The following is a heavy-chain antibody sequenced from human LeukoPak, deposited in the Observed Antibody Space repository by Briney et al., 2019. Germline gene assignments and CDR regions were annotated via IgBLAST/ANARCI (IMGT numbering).Heavy chain of an antibody. V-gene: IGHV1-18*01. CDR2: ISAYNGNT. D-gene: IGHD3-22*01. Sequence: ASVKVSCKASGYTFTSYGVSWVRQAPGQGLEWMGWISAYNGNTNYAQKLQGRVTMTTDTSTSTAYMELRSLRSEDTAVYYCARGRTMIVVATLDYWGQGTLVTVSS. CDR3: ARGRTMIVVATLDY. J-gene: IGHJ4*02. CDR1: GYTFTSYG.